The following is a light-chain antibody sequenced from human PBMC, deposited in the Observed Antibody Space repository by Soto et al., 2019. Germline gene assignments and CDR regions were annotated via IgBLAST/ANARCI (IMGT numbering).Light chain of an antibody. CDR2: DVS. Sequence: QSALTQPRSVSGSPGQSVTISCTGTSSDVGGCNYVSWYQQHPGKAPKLMIYDVSKRPSGVPDRFSGSKSGNTASLTISGLQAEDEADYYCCSYAGSYGYVFGTGTKLTVL. J-gene: IGLJ1*01. V-gene: IGLV2-11*01. CDR1: SSDVGGCNY. CDR3: CSYAGSYGYV.